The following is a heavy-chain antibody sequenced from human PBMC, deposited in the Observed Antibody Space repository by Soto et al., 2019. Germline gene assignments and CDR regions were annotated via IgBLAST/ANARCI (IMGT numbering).Heavy chain of an antibody. CDR1: GFTFSSYG. J-gene: IGHJ3*02. D-gene: IGHD3-16*02. CDR2: ISYDGSNK. Sequence: QVQLVESGGGVVQPGRSLRLSCAASGFTFSSYGMHWVRQAPGKGLEWVAVISYDGSNKYYADSVKGRFTISRDNSKNTLYLQMNSLRADDTAVYYCAKEDLTFGGVIAPGAFDIWGQGTMVTVSS. V-gene: IGHV3-30*18. CDR3: AKEDLTFGGVIAPGAFDI.